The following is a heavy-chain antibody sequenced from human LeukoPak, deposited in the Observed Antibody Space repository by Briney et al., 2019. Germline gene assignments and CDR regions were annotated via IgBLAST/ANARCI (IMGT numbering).Heavy chain of an antibody. CDR1: GYTFTSYD. Sequence: GASVKVSCKASGYTFTSYDINWVRQATGQGLEWMGWMNPNGGNTGYAQKFQGRVTMTRNTSISTAYMELSSLRSEDTAVYYCARGRVRGVITYNWFDPWGQGTLVTVSS. J-gene: IGHJ5*02. CDR3: ARGRVRGVITYNWFDP. V-gene: IGHV1-8*01. CDR2: MNPNGGNT. D-gene: IGHD3-10*01.